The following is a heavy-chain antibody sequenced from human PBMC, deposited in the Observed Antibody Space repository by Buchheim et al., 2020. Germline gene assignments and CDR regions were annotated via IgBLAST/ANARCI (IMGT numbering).Heavy chain of an antibody. CDR3: ARDERCSSTSCYAPRKYYYYGMDV. CDR2: ISSSGSTI. D-gene: IGHD2-2*01. V-gene: IGHV3-11*01. J-gene: IGHJ6*02. Sequence: QVQLVESGGGLVKPGGSLRLSCAASGFTFSDYYMSWIRQAPGKGLEWVSYISSSGSTIYYADSVKGRFTISRDNAKNSLYLQMNSLRAEDTAVYYCARDERCSSTSCYAPRKYYYYGMDVWGQGTT. CDR1: GFTFSDYY.